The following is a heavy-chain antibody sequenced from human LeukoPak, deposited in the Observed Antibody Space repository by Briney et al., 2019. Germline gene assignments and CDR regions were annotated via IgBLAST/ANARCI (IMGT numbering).Heavy chain of an antibody. CDR3: ARGIYDFWSGYYKGYFDY. Sequence: SETLSLTFAVSGGSISSSSWWSWVRQPPGKGLEWIGEIYHSGSTNYNPSLKSRVTISVDKSKNQFSLKLSSVTAADTAVYSCARGIYDFWSGYYKGYFDYWGQGTLVTVSS. D-gene: IGHD3-3*01. J-gene: IGHJ4*02. CDR2: IYHSGST. CDR1: GGSISSSSW. V-gene: IGHV4-4*02.